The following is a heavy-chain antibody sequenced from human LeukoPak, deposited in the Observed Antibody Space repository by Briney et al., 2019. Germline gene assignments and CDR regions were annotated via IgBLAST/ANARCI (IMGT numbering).Heavy chain of an antibody. CDR1: GGTFSSYA. Sequence: GASVKVSCKASGGTFSSYAISWVRQAPGQGLEWMGWINPNSGGTNYAQKFQGRVTMTRDTSISTAYMELSRLRSDDTAVYYCARDHDYGDTVVDYWGQGTLVTVSS. CDR3: ARDHDYGDTVVDY. J-gene: IGHJ4*02. CDR2: INPNSGGT. V-gene: IGHV1-2*02. D-gene: IGHD4-17*01.